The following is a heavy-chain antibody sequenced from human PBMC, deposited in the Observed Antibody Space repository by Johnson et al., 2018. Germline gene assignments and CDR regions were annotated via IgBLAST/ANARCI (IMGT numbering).Heavy chain of an antibody. J-gene: IGHJ3*02. D-gene: IGHD3-22*01. Sequence: VQLVQSGAEVKKPGESLKISCKGSGYSFTSYWIGWVRQMPGKGLEWMGIIYPGDSDTRYSPSFQGQVTISADKSLSTAYLQGSSLKASDTAMYYCARPLTYYYDSSGFDAFDIWGQGTMVTVSS. V-gene: IGHV5-51*01. CDR1: GYSFTSYW. CDR2: IYPGDSDT. CDR3: ARPLTYYYDSSGFDAFDI.